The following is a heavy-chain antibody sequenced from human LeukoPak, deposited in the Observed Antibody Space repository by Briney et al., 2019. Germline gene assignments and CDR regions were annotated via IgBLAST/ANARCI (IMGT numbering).Heavy chain of an antibody. CDR1: GFTFSSYA. CDR2: ISSSSSYI. Sequence: GGSLRLSCAASGFTFSSYAMSWVRQAPGKGLEWVSSISSSSSYIYYADSVKGRFTISRDNAKNSLYLQMNSLRAEDTAVYYCARFDIGGSSSWYGIDAFDIWGQGTMVTVSS. D-gene: IGHD6-13*01. CDR3: ARFDIGGSSSWYGIDAFDI. J-gene: IGHJ3*02. V-gene: IGHV3-21*01.